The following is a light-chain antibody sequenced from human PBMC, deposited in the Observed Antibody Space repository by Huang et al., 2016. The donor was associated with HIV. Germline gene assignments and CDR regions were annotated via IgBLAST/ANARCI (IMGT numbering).Light chain of an antibody. Sequence: DFQMTQSPSSLSASVGDTVTITCRASKDNSKYLAWFQQKPGQAPTSLIYSSSTLHPGVPSRFSGSGSGTRFTLTINSLQPEDFATYYCQQYDNYPRTFGQGTKVDIK. V-gene: IGKV1-16*01. CDR2: SSS. CDR3: QQYDNYPRT. J-gene: IGKJ2*01. CDR1: KDNSKY.